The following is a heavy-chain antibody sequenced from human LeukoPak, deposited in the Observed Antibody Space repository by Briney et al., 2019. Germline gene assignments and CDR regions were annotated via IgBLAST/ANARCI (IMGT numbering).Heavy chain of an antibody. D-gene: IGHD1/OR15-1a*01. CDR3: ARVSPIGPNKFIY. J-gene: IGHJ4*02. V-gene: IGHV4-39*07. CDR1: SGSVSDNAYY. Sequence: SETLSLTCTVSSGSVSDNAYYWGWIRQPPGKGLEWIGSIYYTGNTYYNPSLKSRVTISVDTSKNQFSLNMTSVTAADTAVYYCARVSPIGPNKFIYWGQGTLVTVSS. CDR2: IYYTGNT.